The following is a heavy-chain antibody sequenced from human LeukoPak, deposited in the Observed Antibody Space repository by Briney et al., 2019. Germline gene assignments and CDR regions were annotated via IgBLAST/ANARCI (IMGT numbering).Heavy chain of an antibody. D-gene: IGHD5-12*01. J-gene: IGHJ5*02. CDR3: ARSYTGSDR. CDR1: GFSISSSGYY. Sequence: TASETLSLTCIVSGFSISSSGYYWGWIRQTPGKGLEWIGSIFYSEITYYNTSLQSRVTISVDTSKSQFSLKLSSVTAADTAVYYCARSYTGSDRWGPGTLVIVSS. CDR2: IFYSEIT. V-gene: IGHV4-39*01.